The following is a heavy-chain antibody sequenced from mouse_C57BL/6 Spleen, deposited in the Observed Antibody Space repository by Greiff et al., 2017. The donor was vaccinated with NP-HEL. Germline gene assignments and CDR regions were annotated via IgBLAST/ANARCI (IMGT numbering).Heavy chain of an antibody. CDR1: GYTFTSYD. J-gene: IGHJ1*03. CDR2: IYPRDGST. CDR3: AREGYDGYLYWYFDV. D-gene: IGHD2-3*01. V-gene: IGHV1-85*01. Sequence: QVHVKQSGPELVKPGASVKLSCKASGYTFTSYDINWVKQRPGQGLEWIGWIYPRDGSTKYNEKFKGKATLTVDTSSSTAYMELHSLTSEDSAVYFCAREGYDGYLYWYFDVWGTGTTVTVSS.